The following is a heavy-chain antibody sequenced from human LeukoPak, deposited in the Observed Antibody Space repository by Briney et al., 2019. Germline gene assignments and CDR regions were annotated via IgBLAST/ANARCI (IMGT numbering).Heavy chain of an antibody. Sequence: GRSLRLSCAASGFTFDDYAMHWVRQAPGKGLEWVSGISWNSGSIGYADSAKGRFTISRDNAKNSLYLQMNSLRAEDMALYYCAKALYYYDSSGPFDYWGQGTLVTVSS. J-gene: IGHJ4*02. D-gene: IGHD3-22*01. CDR3: AKALYYYDSSGPFDY. CDR1: GFTFDDYA. CDR2: ISWNSGSI. V-gene: IGHV3-9*03.